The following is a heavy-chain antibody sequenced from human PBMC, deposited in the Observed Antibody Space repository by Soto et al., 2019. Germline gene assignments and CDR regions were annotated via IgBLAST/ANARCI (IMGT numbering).Heavy chain of an antibody. D-gene: IGHD6-6*01. CDR2: IRSKAYGGTT. J-gene: IGHJ4*02. CDR1: GFTFGDYA. Sequence: GGSLRLSCTASGFTFGDYAMSWVRQAPGKGLEWVGFIRSKAYGGTTEYAASVKGRFTISRDDSKSIAYLQMKSLKTEDTAVYYCTRSPPKQLVLYYCDYWGQGTLVPVSS. CDR3: TRSPPKQLVLYYCDY. V-gene: IGHV3-49*04.